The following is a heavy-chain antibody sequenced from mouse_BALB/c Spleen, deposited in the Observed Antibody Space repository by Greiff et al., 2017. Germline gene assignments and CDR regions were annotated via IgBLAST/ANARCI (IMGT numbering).Heavy chain of an antibody. CDR3: ARSEGNLAMDY. V-gene: IGHV1-69*02. Sequence: QVQLQQPGAELVKPGAPVKLSCKASGYTFTSYWMNWVKQRPGRGLEWIGRIDPSDSETHYNQKFKDKATLTVDKSSSTAYIQLSSLTSEDSAVYYCARSEGNLAMDYWGRGTSVTVSS. CDR2: IDPSDSET. D-gene: IGHD2-1*01. CDR1: GYTFTSYW. J-gene: IGHJ4*01.